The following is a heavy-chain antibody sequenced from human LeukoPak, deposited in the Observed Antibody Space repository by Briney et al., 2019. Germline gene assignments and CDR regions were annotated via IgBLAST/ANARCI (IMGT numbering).Heavy chain of an antibody. CDR1: GASISSGAYS. CDR3: ARTITIFGALGYFDY. Sequence: SETLSLTWTVSGASISSGAYSWSWVRQHPGKGLGWIAYIYYSGNTYYNPSLKRRVTISVDTSKNQFSLKLSSVTAADTAVYYCARTITIFGALGYFDYWGQGTLVTVSS. J-gene: IGHJ4*02. V-gene: IGHV4-31*02. D-gene: IGHD3-3*01. CDR2: IYYSGNT.